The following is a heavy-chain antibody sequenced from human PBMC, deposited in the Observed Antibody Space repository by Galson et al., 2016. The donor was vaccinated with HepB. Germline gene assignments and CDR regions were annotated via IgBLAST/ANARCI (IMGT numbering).Heavy chain of an antibody. D-gene: IGHD5-24*01. CDR2: ISASGTTK. CDR3: VREETDGYSVFFDY. CDR1: GFSFNTKN. V-gene: IGHV3-48*02. Sequence: SLRLSCACSGFSFNTKNINWVRQAPGKGLEWVSYISASGTTKYYAESVKARFFISRDNAQNSVYLQMNALYDEDTAVYYCVREETDGYSVFFDYWGQGTLVAVPS. J-gene: IGHJ4*02.